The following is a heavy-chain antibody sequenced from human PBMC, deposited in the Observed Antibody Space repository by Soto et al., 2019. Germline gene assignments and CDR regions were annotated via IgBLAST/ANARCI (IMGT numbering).Heavy chain of an antibody. CDR2: ISYDGSNK. CDR1: GFTFSSYG. D-gene: IGHD3-22*01. V-gene: IGHV3-30*03. Sequence: GGSLRLSCAASGFTFSSYGMHWVRQAPGKGLEWVAVISYDGSNKYYADSVKGRFTISRDNSKNTLYLQMNSLRAEDTAVYYCASPWPDSSGYYYFFDYWGQGTLVTVSS. J-gene: IGHJ4*02. CDR3: ASPWPDSSGYYYFFDY.